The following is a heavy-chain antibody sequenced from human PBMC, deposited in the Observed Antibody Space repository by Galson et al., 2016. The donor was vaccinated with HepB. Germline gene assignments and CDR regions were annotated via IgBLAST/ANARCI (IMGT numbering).Heavy chain of an antibody. J-gene: IGHJ6*04. CDR3: ARDVLGGSQDFGGGHYYYYYGMDV. CDR2: ISGAGSVN. CDR1: GFIFSSYS. D-gene: IGHD3-16*01. V-gene: IGHV3-30-3*01. Sequence: LRLSCAASGFIFSSYSMHWVRQAPGKGLEWVAVISGAGSVNSYADSVKGRFTISRDNSKNSLYLQLRSLRAEDTAVYYCARDVLGGSQDFGGGHYYYYYGMDVWGKGTTVTVSS.